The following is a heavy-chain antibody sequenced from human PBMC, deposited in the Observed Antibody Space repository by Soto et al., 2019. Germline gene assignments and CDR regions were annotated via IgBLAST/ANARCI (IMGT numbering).Heavy chain of an antibody. D-gene: IGHD3-10*01. CDR3: VRKVLGSTTLPICWYFDL. Sequence: EVQLLESGGGLVQPGGSLRLSCEGSGFTFINYAMNWVRQAPGKGLEWVSAVSGGGDATFYADSVKGRFTISKDNSKNTVTLHISSLGVDATAVYYCVRKVLGSTTLPICWYFDLWGRGTLVTVSS. J-gene: IGHJ2*01. CDR2: VSGGGDAT. V-gene: IGHV3-23*01. CDR1: GFTFINYA.